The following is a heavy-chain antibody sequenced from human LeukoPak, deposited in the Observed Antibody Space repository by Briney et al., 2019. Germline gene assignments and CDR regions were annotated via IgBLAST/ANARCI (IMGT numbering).Heavy chain of an antibody. J-gene: IGHJ4*02. CDR2: IYYSGST. Sequence: PSETLSLTCTVSGGSISSSSYSWGWIRQPPGKGLEWIGSIYYSGSTYYNPSLRSRVTISVDTSKNQFSLKLSSVTAADTAVYYCARKDVYYASPSDYWGQGTLVTVSS. V-gene: IGHV4-39*01. CDR3: ARKDVYYASPSDY. CDR1: GGSISSSSYS. D-gene: IGHD2-8*01.